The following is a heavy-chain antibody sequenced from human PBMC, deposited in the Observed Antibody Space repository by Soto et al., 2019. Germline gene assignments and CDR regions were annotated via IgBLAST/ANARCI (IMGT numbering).Heavy chain of an antibody. V-gene: IGHV3-21*01. D-gene: IGHD6-19*01. J-gene: IGHJ4*02. CDR3: ASVHSSGWDLYYFDY. CDR1: GFTFSSYS. Sequence: EVQLVESGGGLVKPGGSLRLSCAASGFTFSSYSMNWVRQAPGKGLEWVSSISSSSSYIYYADSVKGRFTISRDNAKNSLYLQMNSLRAEDTAVYYCASVHSSGWDLYYFDYWGQGTLVTVSS. CDR2: ISSSSSYI.